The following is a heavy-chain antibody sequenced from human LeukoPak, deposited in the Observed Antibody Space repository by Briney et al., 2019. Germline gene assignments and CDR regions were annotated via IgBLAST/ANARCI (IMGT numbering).Heavy chain of an antibody. Sequence: PGRSLRLSCAASGFTSNTYGMHWVRQAPGKGLEWVAGISSDGSSKDYADSVKGRFTISRDNSKNTMFLQMNSLRAEDTAVYYCAKAAYCTSTSCHFSGYAQRPLESWGQGILVTVSS. D-gene: IGHD2-2*01. V-gene: IGHV3-30*18. CDR1: GFTSNTYG. J-gene: IGHJ4*02. CDR2: ISSDGSSK. CDR3: AKAAYCTSTSCHFSGYAQRPLES.